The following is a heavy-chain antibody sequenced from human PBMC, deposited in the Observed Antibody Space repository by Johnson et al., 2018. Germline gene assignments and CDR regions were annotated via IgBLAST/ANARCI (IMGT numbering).Heavy chain of an antibody. CDR1: GFTFSSYW. CDR3: ATESNGDSGFEF. V-gene: IGHV3-7*04. Sequence: VQLVQSGGGLVQPGGSLRLSCAASGFTFSSYWMTWVRQAPGKGLEWVANIKYDGIERYYVNSVKGRFTISRDNAKNSLVLQMNSLRAEDTAVYYCATESNGDSGFEFGGQGTMVAVFS. D-gene: IGHD6-25*01. CDR2: IKYDGIER. J-gene: IGHJ3*01.